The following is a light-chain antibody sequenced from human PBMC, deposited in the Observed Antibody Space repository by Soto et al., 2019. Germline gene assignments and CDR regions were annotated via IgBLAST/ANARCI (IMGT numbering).Light chain of an antibody. CDR2: AAF. J-gene: IGKJ1*01. V-gene: IGKV1-39*01. Sequence: DTQTPQPPSCLFAFHAASVSITGMASQSISSYLNWYQQKPGKAPNRLIHAAFNLQSGGPSRFSGSGSGTDFTLTISSLQPEDVATDYCQQRYSFPRTFGQGTKVDIK. CDR1: QSISSY. CDR3: QQRYSFPRT.